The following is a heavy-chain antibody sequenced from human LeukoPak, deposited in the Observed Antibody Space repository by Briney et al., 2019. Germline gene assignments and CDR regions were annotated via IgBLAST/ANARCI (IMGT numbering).Heavy chain of an antibody. Sequence: SETLSLTCTVSGGSISSSSYYWGWIRQPPGKGLEWIGSIYYSGSTYYNPSLKSRVTISVDTSKNQFSLKLSSVTAADTAVYYCARDAAAAGTVDYWGQGTLVTVSS. V-gene: IGHV4-39*07. CDR1: GGSISSSSYY. J-gene: IGHJ4*02. D-gene: IGHD6-13*01. CDR3: ARDAAAAGTVDY. CDR2: IYYSGST.